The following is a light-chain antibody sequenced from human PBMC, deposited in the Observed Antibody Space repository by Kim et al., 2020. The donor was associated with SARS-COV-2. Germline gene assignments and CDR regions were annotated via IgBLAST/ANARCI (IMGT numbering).Light chain of an antibody. CDR1: KLGDKY. Sequence: SVSPGQTASITCSGDKLGDKYACWYQQKPGQSPVLVIYQDSKRPSGIPERFSGSNSGNTATLTISGTQAMDEADYYCQAWDSSVGVFGTGTKVTVL. CDR2: QDS. V-gene: IGLV3-1*01. J-gene: IGLJ1*01. CDR3: QAWDSSVGV.